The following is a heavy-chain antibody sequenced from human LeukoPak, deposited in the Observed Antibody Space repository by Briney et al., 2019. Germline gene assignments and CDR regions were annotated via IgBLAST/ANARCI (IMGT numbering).Heavy chain of an antibody. CDR1: GGSFSGYY. J-gene: IGHJ4*02. Sequence: ETLSLTCAVYGGSFSGYYWSWIRQPPGKGLEWIGEINHSGSTNYNPSLKSRVTISVDTSKKQFSLKLSSATAADTAVYYCARGRRDGYNPDSYYFDYWGQGTLVTVSS. CDR3: ARGRRDGYNPDSYYFDY. V-gene: IGHV4-34*01. D-gene: IGHD5-12*01. CDR2: INHSGST.